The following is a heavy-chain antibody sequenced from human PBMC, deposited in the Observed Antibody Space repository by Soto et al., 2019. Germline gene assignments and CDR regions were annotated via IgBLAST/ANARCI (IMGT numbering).Heavy chain of an antibody. V-gene: IGHV1-46*01. CDR1: GYTFTSYY. D-gene: IGHD2-15*01. CDR2: INPSGGSK. CDR3: ARVEGYCSGGSCYSGLLYYYGMDV. J-gene: IGHJ6*02. Sequence: ASVKVSCKASGYTFTSYYMHWVRQAPGQGLEWMGIINPSGGSKSYAQKFQGRVTMTRDTSTSTVYMELSSLRSEDTAVYYCARVEGYCSGGSCYSGLLYYYGMDVWGQGTTVTVSS.